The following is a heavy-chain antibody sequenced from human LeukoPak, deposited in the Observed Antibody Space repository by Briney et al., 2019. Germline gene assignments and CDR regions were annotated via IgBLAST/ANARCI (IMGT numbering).Heavy chain of an antibody. CDR3: ARSPHILVVSTAFSS. D-gene: IGHD2-2*01. CDR1: GYTFSSYG. Sequence: ASVKVSCKASGYTFSSYGISWVRQAPGQGLEWMGWISAYNGNTNYAHKFQGRVTMTTDTSTTTAYMELRSLRSDDTAVYYCARSPHILVVSTAFSSWGQGTLVTVSS. CDR2: ISAYNGNT. V-gene: IGHV1-18*01. J-gene: IGHJ4*02.